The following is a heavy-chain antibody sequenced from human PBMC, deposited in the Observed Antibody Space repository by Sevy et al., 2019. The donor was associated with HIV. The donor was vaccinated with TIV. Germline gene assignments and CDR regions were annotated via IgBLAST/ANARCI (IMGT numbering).Heavy chain of an antibody. CDR3: AKDRVSGTYYTGDFDY. CDR1: GFTFSTYA. J-gene: IGHJ4*02. V-gene: IGHV3-23*01. Sequence: GGSLRLSCAASGFTFSTYAMTWVRQAPGKGLEWVSVISLSGGDTYYTDSVKGRFTTSRDNSKNTLYLQMNSLRAEDTAVYYCAKDRVSGTYYTGDFDYWGQGTLVTSPQ. D-gene: IGHD3-10*01. CDR2: ISLSGGDT.